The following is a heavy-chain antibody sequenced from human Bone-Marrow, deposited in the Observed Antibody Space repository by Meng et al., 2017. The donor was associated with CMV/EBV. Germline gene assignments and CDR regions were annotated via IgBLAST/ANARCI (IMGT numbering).Heavy chain of an antibody. CDR2: INHSGST. CDR1: GGSFSRYY. V-gene: IGHV4-34*01. D-gene: IGHD3-3*01. J-gene: IGHJ3*02. CDR3: AGYLGVVIINAFDI. Sequence: SETLSLTCAVYGGSFSRYYWSWIRQPPGKGLEWIGEINHSGSTNYNPSLKSRVTISVDTSKNQFSLKLSSVTAADTAVYYCAGYLGVVIINAFDIWGQGTRVTGSS.